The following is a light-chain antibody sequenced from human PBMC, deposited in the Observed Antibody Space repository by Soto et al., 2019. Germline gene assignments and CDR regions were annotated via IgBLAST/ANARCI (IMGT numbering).Light chain of an antibody. V-gene: IGLV2-14*01. Sequence: LTHPASLSWSPGQSITISCTGTSSDVGGYNYVSWYQQHPGKAPKLMIYEVSNRPSGVSNRFSGSKSGNTASLTISGLQAEDEADYYCSSYTSSSPYVFGNGTKVTVL. J-gene: IGLJ1*01. CDR1: SSDVGGYNY. CDR2: EVS. CDR3: SSYTSSSPYV.